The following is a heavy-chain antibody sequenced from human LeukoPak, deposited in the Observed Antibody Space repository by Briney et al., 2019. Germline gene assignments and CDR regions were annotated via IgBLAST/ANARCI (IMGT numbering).Heavy chain of an antibody. V-gene: IGHV3-23*01. D-gene: IGHD6-19*01. CDR2: ISGNGGST. J-gene: IGHJ3*02. CDR3: AKVPRWLVLPDAFDI. Sequence: PGGSLRLSCAASGFTFSSYAMSWVRQAPGKGLEWVSAISGNGGSTYYADSVKGRFTISRDNSKNTLYLEMNSLRAEDTPVYYCAKVPRWLVLPDAFDIWGQGTMVTVSS. CDR1: GFTFSSYA.